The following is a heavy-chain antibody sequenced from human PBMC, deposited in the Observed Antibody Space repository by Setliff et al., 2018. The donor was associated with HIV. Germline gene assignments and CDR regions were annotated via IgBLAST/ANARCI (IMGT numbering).Heavy chain of an antibody. CDR1: GFTFNHYG. CDR3: ARDPSNTSGWLPYYDY. CDR2: ISAYNGDT. Sequence: ASVKVSCKTSGFTFNHYGITWVRQAPGQGLEWMGWISAYNGDTKYSQTFQGRVTMTTDTSTATAFMELRSLGSDDTAVYYCARDPSNTSGWLPYYDYWGQGTLVTVSS. V-gene: IGHV1-18*01. J-gene: IGHJ4*02. D-gene: IGHD6-19*01.